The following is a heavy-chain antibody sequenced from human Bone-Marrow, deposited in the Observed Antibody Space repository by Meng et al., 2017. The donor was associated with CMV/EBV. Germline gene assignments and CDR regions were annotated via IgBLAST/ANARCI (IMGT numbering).Heavy chain of an antibody. CDR1: GFTFNSNA. CDR2: ISAGGAST. D-gene: IGHD1-26*01. J-gene: IGHJ4*02. CDR3: ARARTGWDLLMAD. Sequence: GESLKISCAASGFTFNSNAMSWVRQAPGKGLEGVSVISAGGASTHYGDSVKGRFTTSRDNAKNSLYLQVNSLRAEDTAVYYCARARTGWDLLMADWGQGTLVTFYS. V-gene: IGHV3-23*01.